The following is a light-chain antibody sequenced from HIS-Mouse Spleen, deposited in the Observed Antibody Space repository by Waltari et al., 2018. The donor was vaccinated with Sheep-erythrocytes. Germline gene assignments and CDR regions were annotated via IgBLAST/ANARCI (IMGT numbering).Light chain of an antibody. Sequence: QSALTQPRSVSVSPGQSVTISCTGTSSDVGGYNYVSWYQQHPGKAPKLMIYDVSKRPSGVADRFSGSKSGNPASLTISGLQAEDEADYYCCSYAGSYNHVFATGTKVTVL. CDR1: SSDVGGYNY. J-gene: IGLJ1*01. V-gene: IGLV2-11*01. CDR3: CSYAGSYNHV. CDR2: DVS.